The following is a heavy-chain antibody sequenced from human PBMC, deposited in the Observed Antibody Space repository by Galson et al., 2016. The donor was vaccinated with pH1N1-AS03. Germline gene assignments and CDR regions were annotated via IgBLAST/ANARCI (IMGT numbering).Heavy chain of an antibody. CDR1: GFTFSSYS. CDR2: ISSSGNYK. Sequence: SLRLSCAASGFTFSSYSMNWVRQAPGKGLERVSSISSSGNYKYYADSVKGRFTVSRDNAMNSLYLQMNSLRAEDTALYYCARSRSPDYYDSSTYRPDAFDIWGQGTMVTVSS. J-gene: IGHJ3*02. D-gene: IGHD3-22*01. V-gene: IGHV3-21*01. CDR3: ARSRSPDYYDSSTYRPDAFDI.